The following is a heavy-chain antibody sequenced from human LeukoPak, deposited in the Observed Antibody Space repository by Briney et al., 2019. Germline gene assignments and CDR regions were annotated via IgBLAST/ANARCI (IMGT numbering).Heavy chain of an antibody. V-gene: IGHV4-4*07. CDR2: IHTNGNT. CDR1: GGSISTHY. CDR3: AILDYGGNPGDY. J-gene: IGHJ4*02. Sequence: PSETLSLICTVSGGSISTHYWSWIRQPAGKGLEWIGRIHTNGNTNYNPSLKSRVTMSVDMSKNQFSLKLSSVTAADTAVYYCAILDYGGNPGDYWGQGTLVTVSS. D-gene: IGHD4-23*01.